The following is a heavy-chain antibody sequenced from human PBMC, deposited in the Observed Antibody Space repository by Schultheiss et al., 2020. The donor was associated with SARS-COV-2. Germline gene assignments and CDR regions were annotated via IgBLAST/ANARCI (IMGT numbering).Heavy chain of an antibody. CDR1: GGSISSGGYS. Sequence: SETLSLTCTVSGGSISSGGYSWSWIRQPAGKGLEWIGYIYYSGSTNYNPSLKSRVTISVDTSKNQFSLKLSSVTAADTAVYYCARGGLLRWFDPWGQGTLVTVSS. V-gene: IGHV4-61*10. J-gene: IGHJ5*02. D-gene: IGHD3-10*01. CDR3: ARGGLLRWFDP. CDR2: IYYSGST.